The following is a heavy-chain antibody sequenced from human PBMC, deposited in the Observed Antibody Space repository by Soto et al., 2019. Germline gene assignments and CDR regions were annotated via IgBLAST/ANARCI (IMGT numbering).Heavy chain of an antibody. J-gene: IGHJ4*02. CDR2: IRSKAKSYAT. Sequence: EVQLVESGGGLVQPGGSLKLSCAASGFTFSGSAVHWVRQASGKGLEWVGRIRSKAKSYATAYAASVKGRFTISRDDSKNTAYLQMSSLKTEDTAVYYCTRSGEGYAYGYDFDYWGQGTLVTVSS. CDR3: TRSGEGYAYGYDFDY. D-gene: IGHD5-18*01. CDR1: GFTFSGSA. V-gene: IGHV3-73*02.